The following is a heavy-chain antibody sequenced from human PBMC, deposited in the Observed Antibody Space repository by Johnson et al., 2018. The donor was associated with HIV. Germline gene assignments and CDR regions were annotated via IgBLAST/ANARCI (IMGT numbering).Heavy chain of an antibody. J-gene: IGHJ3*02. CDR2: ISYDGSNK. Sequence: QMQLVESGGGVVQPGRSLRLSCTASGFTFSSYAMHCVRQAPGKGLEWVAVISYDGSNKYYADSVKGRFTISRDNSKNTLYLKMNSLRAEDTAVYYCARDKYSGSHRRPGSFDIWGQGTMVTVSS. CDR1: GFTFSSYA. CDR3: ARDKYSGSHRRPGSFDI. D-gene: IGHD1-26*01. V-gene: IGHV3-30*04.